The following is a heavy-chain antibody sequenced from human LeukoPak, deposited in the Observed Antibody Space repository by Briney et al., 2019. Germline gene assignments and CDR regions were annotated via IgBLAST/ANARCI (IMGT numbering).Heavy chain of an antibody. CDR1: GYTFTGYY. Sequence: GASVKVSCKASGYTFTGYYMHWVRQAPGQGLEWMGWINHNSGGTNYAQKFQGRVTMTRDTSISTAYMELSRLRSDDTAVYYCARRKTTEVEFDYWGQGTLVTVSS. CDR2: INHNSGGT. J-gene: IGHJ4*02. D-gene: IGHD1-7*01. CDR3: ARRKTTEVEFDY. V-gene: IGHV1-2*02.